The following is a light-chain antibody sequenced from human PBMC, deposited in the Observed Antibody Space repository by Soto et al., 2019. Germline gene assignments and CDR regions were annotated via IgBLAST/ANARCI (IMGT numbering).Light chain of an antibody. CDR1: QSISTF. CDR3: QQYNSYSRT. CDR2: DAS. J-gene: IGKJ1*01. Sequence: DIQMTQSPSTLSASVGDRVTMTCRASQSISTFLAWYQQKPGKAPKFLIYDASSLESGVPSRFSGSGSGTEFTLTISSLQPGDFATYYCQQYNSYSRTFGQGTKVEIK. V-gene: IGKV1-5*01.